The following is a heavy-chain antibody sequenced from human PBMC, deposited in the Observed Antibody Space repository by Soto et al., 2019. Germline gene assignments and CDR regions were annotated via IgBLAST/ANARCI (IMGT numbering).Heavy chain of an antibody. D-gene: IGHD3-10*01. Sequence: GGSLRLSCAASGFTFSSYWMSWVRQAPGKGLEWVANIKQDGSEKYYVDSVKGRFTISRDNAKNSLYLQMNSLRAEDTAVYYCAREGPAYYGSGSNYYYYYYMDVWGKGTTVTVSS. CDR1: GFTFSSYW. CDR2: IKQDGSEK. V-gene: IGHV3-7*01. CDR3: AREGPAYYGSGSNYYYYYYMDV. J-gene: IGHJ6*03.